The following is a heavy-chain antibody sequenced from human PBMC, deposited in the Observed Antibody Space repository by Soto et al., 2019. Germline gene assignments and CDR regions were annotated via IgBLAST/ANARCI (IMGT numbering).Heavy chain of an antibody. CDR3: ARDCSSTSCYDAFDI. J-gene: IGHJ3*02. CDR1: GVTFSSYW. V-gene: IGHV3-7*01. CDR2: IKQDGSEK. D-gene: IGHD2-2*01. Sequence: GGSLRLSCAASGVTFSSYWMSWVRQAPGKGLEWVANIKQDGSEKYYVDSVKGRFTISRDNAKNSLYLQMNSLRAEDTAVYYCARDCSSTSCYDAFDIWGRGTMVTVSS.